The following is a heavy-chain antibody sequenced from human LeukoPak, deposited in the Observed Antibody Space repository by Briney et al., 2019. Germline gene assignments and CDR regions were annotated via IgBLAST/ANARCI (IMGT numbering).Heavy chain of an antibody. V-gene: IGHV3-9*01. D-gene: IGHD3-22*01. Sequence: PGGSLRLSCAASGFTFSSYEMNWVRQAPGKGLEWVPGISWSSGTIGYADSVKGRFTISRDNAKNSLYLQMNSLRPEDTALYYCAKDIRGVVVGNSYDYWGQGTVVTVSS. CDR3: AKDIRGVVVGNSYDY. CDR2: ISWSSGTI. J-gene: IGHJ4*02. CDR1: GFTFSSYE.